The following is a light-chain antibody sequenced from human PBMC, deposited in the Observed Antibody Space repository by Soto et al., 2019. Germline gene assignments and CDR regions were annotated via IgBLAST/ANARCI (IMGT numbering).Light chain of an antibody. CDR3: IQGTHWPYT. CDR2: KVS. J-gene: IGKJ2*01. Sequence: DVVMTQAPLSLPVTLGQPASISCRSSQSLVHSDGNTYLNWFQQRPGQSPRRLICKVSNRDSGVPDRFSGSVSGADFTLKISRLEAGDVGVYYCIQGTHWPYTFGQGTKLEIK. V-gene: IGKV2-30*02. CDR1: QSLVHSDGNTY.